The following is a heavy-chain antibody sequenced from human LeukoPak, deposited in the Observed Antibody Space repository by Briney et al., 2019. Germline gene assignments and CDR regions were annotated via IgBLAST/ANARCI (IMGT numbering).Heavy chain of an antibody. D-gene: IGHD2-2*01. CDR3: ARGAPAAIFRFDP. J-gene: IGHJ5*02. V-gene: IGHV1-18*01. CDR2: ISTYNGNT. CDR1: GYTFISNG. Sequence: ASVTVSCKASGYTFISNGISWVRQAPGQGLEWMGWISTYNGNTDYAQKLQGRVTMTTDTSTSTAYMELRSLRSDDTAVYYCARGAPAAIFRFDPWGQGTLVTVSS.